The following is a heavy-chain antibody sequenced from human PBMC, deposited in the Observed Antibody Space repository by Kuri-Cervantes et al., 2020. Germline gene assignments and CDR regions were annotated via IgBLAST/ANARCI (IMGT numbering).Heavy chain of an antibody. CDR2: IYWDDDK. J-gene: IGHJ4*02. CDR3: AHRLPLRSGVNWNFGSFDY. V-gene: IGHV2-5*02. CDR1: GFSLTTVGVG. Sequence: SGPTLVKPTQTLTLTCTFSGFSLTTVGVGVGWVRQPPGKALEWLALIYWDDDKRYSPSLRSRLSITKDTSKNQVLLTMTNMDPVDTGTYYCAHRLPLRSGVNWNFGSFDYWGQGTLVTVSS. D-gene: IGHD1-1*01.